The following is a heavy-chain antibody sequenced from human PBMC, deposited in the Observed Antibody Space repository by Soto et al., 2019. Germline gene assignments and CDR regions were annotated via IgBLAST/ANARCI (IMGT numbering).Heavy chain of an antibody. V-gene: IGHV3-74*01. D-gene: IGHD3-10*02. Sequence: HPGGSLRLSCAASGFTFSSYWMHWVRQAPGKGLVWVSRINSDGSSTSYADSVKGRFTISRDNAKNTLYLQMNSLRAEDTAVYYCARVMSSNYYYYYGMDVWGQGTTVTVSS. CDR2: INSDGSST. CDR3: ARVMSSNYYYYYGMDV. CDR1: GFTFSSYW. J-gene: IGHJ6*02.